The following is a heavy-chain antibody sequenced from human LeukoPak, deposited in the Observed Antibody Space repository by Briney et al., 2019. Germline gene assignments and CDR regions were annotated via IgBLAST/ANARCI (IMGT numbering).Heavy chain of an antibody. D-gene: IGHD3-16*02. CDR2: ISGSGGST. Sequence: GGSLRLSCAASGFTFSSYAMSWVRQAPGKGLEWVSAISGSGGSTYYADSVKGRFTISRDNSKNTLYLQMNSLRAEDTAVYYCAKNVWGGYRSNYYFDYWGQGTLVTVSS. CDR1: GFTFSSYA. J-gene: IGHJ4*02. V-gene: IGHV3-23*01. CDR3: AKNVWGGYRSNYYFDY.